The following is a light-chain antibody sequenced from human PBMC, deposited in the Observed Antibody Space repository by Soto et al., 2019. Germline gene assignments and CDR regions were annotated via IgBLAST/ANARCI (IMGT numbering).Light chain of an antibody. CDR1: QSISSW. CDR2: KAS. V-gene: IGKV1-5*03. J-gene: IGKJ2*01. Sequence: DIQMTQSPSTLSASVGDRVTITCRASQSISSWLAWYQQKPGKAPKLLIYKASSLESGVPSRFSGSGSGTKFTLTISSLQPDDFATYYCQQYNSYQYTFGQETKLEIK. CDR3: QQYNSYQYT.